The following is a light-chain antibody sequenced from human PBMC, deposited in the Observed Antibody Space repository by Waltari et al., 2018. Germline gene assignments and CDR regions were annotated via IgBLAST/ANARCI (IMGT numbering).Light chain of an antibody. Sequence: DIVLTQSPGALSLSPGERANLPSRACQSVGRSLAWYQQKPGQAPRLLIYDTSRRATGTPGRFSGSGSGTDFSLAISSLEPEDFAVYFCQHYVNLPVTFGQGTKVEI. CDR3: QHYVNLPVT. CDR1: QSVGRS. CDR2: DTS. J-gene: IGKJ1*01. V-gene: IGKV3-20*01.